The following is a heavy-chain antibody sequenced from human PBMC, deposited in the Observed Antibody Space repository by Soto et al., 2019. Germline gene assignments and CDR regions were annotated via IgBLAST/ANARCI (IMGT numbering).Heavy chain of an antibody. CDR2: INHSGSA. CDR3: ARSDGRY. CDR1: GESFSGHI. J-gene: IGHJ4*02. Sequence: SETLSLTCAVYGESFSGHIWTWIRQTPGKGLQWIGQINHSGSASYNPSLKSRVTIPVDTSKNQFSLKLSSVTAADTAVYYCARSDGRYWGQGTLVTVSS. V-gene: IGHV4-34*01.